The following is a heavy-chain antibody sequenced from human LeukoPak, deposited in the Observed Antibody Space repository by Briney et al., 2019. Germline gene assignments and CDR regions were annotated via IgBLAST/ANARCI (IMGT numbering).Heavy chain of an antibody. V-gene: IGHV4-59*12. Sequence: PSETLSLTCTVSGGSISSYYWSWIRQPPGKGLEWIGYIYYSGSTNYNPSLKSRVTISVDTSKNQFSLKLSSVTAADTAVYYCARQRVPYYYDSSGYYYWGQGTLVTVSS. CDR3: ARQRVPYYYDSSGYYY. J-gene: IGHJ4*02. CDR1: GGSISSYY. D-gene: IGHD3-22*01. CDR2: IYYSGST.